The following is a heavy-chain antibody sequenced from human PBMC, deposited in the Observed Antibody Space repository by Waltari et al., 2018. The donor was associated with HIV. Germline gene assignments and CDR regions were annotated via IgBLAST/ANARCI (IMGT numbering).Heavy chain of an antibody. D-gene: IGHD2-21*02. V-gene: IGHV1-24*01. Sequence: QVQLVQSGAEVKKPGASVQVSCKVSGDSLSALSMHWVRQAPGKGPEGMGGFDPEDGEIIYAQHFQGRVTMTEDTSTDTAYMELSSLRSEDTAVYYCATASRVVVTDRAAFDYWGQGTLVTVSS. J-gene: IGHJ4*02. CDR2: FDPEDGEI. CDR1: GDSLSALS. CDR3: ATASRVVVTDRAAFDY.